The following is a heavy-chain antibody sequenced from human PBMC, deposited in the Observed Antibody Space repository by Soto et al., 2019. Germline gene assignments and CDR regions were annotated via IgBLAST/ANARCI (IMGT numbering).Heavy chain of an antibody. D-gene: IGHD3-10*01. CDR3: GKSERVSGISSYYMDV. V-gene: IGHV3-21*01. CDR1: GFTFSRFP. Sequence: GGSLRLSCAASGFTFSRFPMTWVRQAPGKGLEWVSSISSASSYIYYADSVKGRFIMSRDNAKNSLYLEMNSLRAEDTAVYYCGKSERVSGISSYYMDVWGKGTTVTVSS. CDR2: ISSASSYI. J-gene: IGHJ6*03.